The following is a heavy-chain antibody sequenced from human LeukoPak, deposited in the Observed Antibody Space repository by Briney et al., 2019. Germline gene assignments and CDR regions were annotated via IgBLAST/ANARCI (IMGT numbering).Heavy chain of an antibody. J-gene: IGHJ4*02. D-gene: IGHD5-18*01. CDR2: ISYDGSNK. Sequence: GGSLRLSCAASGFTFNNYAMHWVRQAPGKGLEWVAVISYDGSNKYYADSVKGRFTISRDNSKNTLYLQMNSLRAEDTAVYYCAKSGYSYGNFDYWGQGTLVTVSS. CDR3: AKSGYSYGNFDY. V-gene: IGHV3-30*18. CDR1: GFTFNNYA.